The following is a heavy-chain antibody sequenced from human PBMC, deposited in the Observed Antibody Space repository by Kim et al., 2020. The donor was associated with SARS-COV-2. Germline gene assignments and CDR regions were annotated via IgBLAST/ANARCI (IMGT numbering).Heavy chain of an antibody. Sequence: SYNPSLESRVTISVDTSKNQFSLKLSAVTAADTAVYYCARAPQTIAVADYWGQGTLVTVSS. V-gene: IGHV4-34*01. CDR3: ARAPQTIAVADY. D-gene: IGHD6-19*01. J-gene: IGHJ4*02.